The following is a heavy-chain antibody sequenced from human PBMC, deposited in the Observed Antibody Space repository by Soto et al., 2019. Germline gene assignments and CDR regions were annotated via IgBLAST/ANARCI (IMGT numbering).Heavy chain of an antibody. CDR2: INPNSGGT. J-gene: IGHJ5*02. D-gene: IGHD4-17*01. CDR3: ARDVSEKDYGDYEGSWFDP. CDR1: GYTFTGYY. Sequence: QVQLVQSGAEVKKPGASVKVSCKASGYTFTGYYMHWVRQAPGQGLEWMGWINPNSGGTNYAQKFQGWVTMTRDTSISTAYMELSRLRSDDTAVYYCARDVSEKDYGDYEGSWFDPWGQGTLVTVSS. V-gene: IGHV1-2*04.